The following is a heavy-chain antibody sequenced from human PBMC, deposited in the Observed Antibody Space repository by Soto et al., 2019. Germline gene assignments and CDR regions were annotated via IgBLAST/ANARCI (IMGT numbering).Heavy chain of an antibody. CDR1: GFTLSNSW. Sequence: EVQVVESGGGLVQPEGSLRLSCVGSGFTLSNSWMSWVRQAPGKGLEWVALIRSKAHGGTTDYAAPVKDRFTISRDDSKNTLYLQMSSLKTEDTAVDYCSTGLCLNSPWGQGTLVTVSS. J-gene: IGHJ4*02. CDR2: IRSKAHGGTT. V-gene: IGHV3-15*01. CDR3: STGLCLNSP.